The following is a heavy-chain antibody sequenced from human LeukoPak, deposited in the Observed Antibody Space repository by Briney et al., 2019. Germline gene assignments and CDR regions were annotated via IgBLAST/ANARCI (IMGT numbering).Heavy chain of an antibody. D-gene: IGHD1-7*01. V-gene: IGHV3-7*01. J-gene: IGHJ4*02. CDR3: AKDRVVYNWNYAYYFDD. CDR1: GFIFRSYW. CDR2: IKQDGSEK. Sequence: GGSLRLSCAASGFIFRSYWMSWVRQAPGTGLEWVANIKQDGSEKYYVDSVKGRFTISRDNANNSLFLQMNSLRAEDTAVYYCAKDRVVYNWNYAYYFDDWGQGTLVTVSS.